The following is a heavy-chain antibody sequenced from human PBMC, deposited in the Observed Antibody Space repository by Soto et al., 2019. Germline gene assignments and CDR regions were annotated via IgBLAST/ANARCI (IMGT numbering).Heavy chain of an antibody. V-gene: IGHV1-18*01. CDR3: ARDLTPTRGYSGYYFDY. D-gene: IGHD5-12*01. CDR1: GYTFTSYG. Sequence: ASVKVSCKASGYTFTSYGISWVRQAPGQGLEWMGWISAYNGNTNYAQKLQGRVTMTTDTSTSTAYMELRSLRSDDTAVYYCARDLTPTRGYSGYYFDYWGQGTLVTVSS. CDR2: ISAYNGNT. J-gene: IGHJ4*02.